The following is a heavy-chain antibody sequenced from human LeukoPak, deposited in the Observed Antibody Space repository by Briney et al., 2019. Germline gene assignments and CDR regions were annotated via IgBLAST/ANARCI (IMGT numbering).Heavy chain of an antibody. J-gene: IGHJ4*02. CDR3: ARDQDGVGATIDL. D-gene: IGHD1-26*01. V-gene: IGHV3-74*01. CDR1: GFTFSLYW. CDR2: INSDGSNT. Sequence: QPGGSLRLSCAASGFTFSLYWMHWFRQVPGKGLLWVSRINSDGSNTWYADSVKGRFTVSRDNARNTLSLQMNSLRAEDTALYYCARDQDGVGATIDLWGQGTLVTVSS.